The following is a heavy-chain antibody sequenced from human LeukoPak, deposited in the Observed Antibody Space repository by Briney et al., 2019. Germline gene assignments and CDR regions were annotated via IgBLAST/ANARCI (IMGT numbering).Heavy chain of an antibody. CDR2: IYPSDSTT. J-gene: IGHJ4*02. D-gene: IGHD2-2*01. CDR1: GYTYTNYW. V-gene: IGHV5-51*01. CDR3: ARRYCSSFACFSPLDY. Sequence: GVSLKISCKGSGYTYTNYWIGWVRQRSGKGLEWMGTIYPSDSTTRYSPSFQGQVTISADKSFSTAYLQWSSLKASDTGMYYCARRYCSSFACFSPLDYWGQGTLVTVSS.